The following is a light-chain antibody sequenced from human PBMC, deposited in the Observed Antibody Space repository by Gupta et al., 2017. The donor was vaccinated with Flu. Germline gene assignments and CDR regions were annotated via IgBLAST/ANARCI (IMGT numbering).Light chain of an antibody. CDR1: SSDVRGYNY. CDR2: EVS. Sequence: QSALTQPPSASGSPGQSVTISCTGTSSDVRGYNYVSWYQHHPGKAPKLTIYEVSKRPSGVPDRFSGSKSGNTASLTVSGLQAEDEADYYCSSYAGSNNLVFGGGTKLTVL. CDR3: SSYAGSNNLV. J-gene: IGLJ3*02. V-gene: IGLV2-8*01.